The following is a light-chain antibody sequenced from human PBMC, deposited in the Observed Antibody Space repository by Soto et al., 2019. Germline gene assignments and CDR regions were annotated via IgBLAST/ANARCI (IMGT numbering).Light chain of an antibody. J-gene: IGKJ2*01. CDR3: QQYCSSSPYT. CDR2: GSS. CDR1: QSVSGSY. V-gene: IGKV3-20*01. Sequence: EIVLTQSPGTLSLSPGERATLSCRASQSVSGSYLAWYQQKPGQSPRLLIYGSSDRATGIPDRFSGSGAGTDFTLTISRVEPEDLAVYYCQQYCSSSPYTFGEGTMLESK.